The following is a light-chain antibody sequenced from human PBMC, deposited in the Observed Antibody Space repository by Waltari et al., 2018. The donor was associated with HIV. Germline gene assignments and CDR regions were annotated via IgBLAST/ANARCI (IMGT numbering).Light chain of an antibody. V-gene: IGLV2-23*02. Sequence: QSALTQPASVSGSPGQSITLSSTGTNKHIEVYDLVSRYQQHPHKSPKLIIFEVSKPPSGVSDRFSGSKSGNTASLTISGLQAEDEATYYCYSYATTFWVFGGGTKLTVL. J-gene: IGLJ3*02. CDR2: EVS. CDR3: YSYATTFWV. CDR1: NKHIEVYDL.